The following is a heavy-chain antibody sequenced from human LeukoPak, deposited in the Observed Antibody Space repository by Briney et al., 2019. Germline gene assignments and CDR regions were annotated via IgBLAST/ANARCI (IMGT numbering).Heavy chain of an antibody. CDR3: ARGTFNWNSYLDF. D-gene: IGHD1-7*01. J-gene: IGHJ4*02. CDR2: ISNNGGYT. V-gene: IGHV3-23*01. CDR1: GFIFNNFW. Sequence: GGSLRLSCVASGFIFNNFWMSWVRQAPGKGLEWVSAISNNGGYTYYADSVQGRFTISRDNSKSTLCLQMNSLRAEDTAMYYCARGTFNWNSYLDFWGQGTLVTVSS.